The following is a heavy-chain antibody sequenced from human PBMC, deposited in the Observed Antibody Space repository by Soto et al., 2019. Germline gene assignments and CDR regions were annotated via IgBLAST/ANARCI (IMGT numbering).Heavy chain of an antibody. V-gene: IGHV4-34*01. CDR2: INHSGST. CDR3: ARGLWKQLWLRDYYYYGMDV. CDR1: GGSFSGYY. D-gene: IGHD5-18*01. Sequence: QVQLQQWGAGLLKPSETLSLTCAVYGGSFSGYYWSWIRQPPGKGLEWIGKINHSGSTNYNPSLKSRVTISVDTSKNQFSLKLSSVTAADTAVYYCARGLWKQLWLRDYYYYGMDVWGQGTTVTVSS. J-gene: IGHJ6*02.